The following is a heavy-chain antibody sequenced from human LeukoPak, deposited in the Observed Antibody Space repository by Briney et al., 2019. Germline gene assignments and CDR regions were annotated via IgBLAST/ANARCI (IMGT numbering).Heavy chain of an antibody. CDR2: ISYDGSNK. CDR1: GFTFSSHA. Sequence: GGSLRLSCVGSGFTFSSHAMSWVRQAPGKGLEWVAVISYDGSNKYYADSVKGRFTFSRDNTKNTLYLQMNSLRAEDTAVYYCAKEYCSNSVCHSLDYWGQGTLVTVSS. CDR3: AKEYCSNSVCHSLDY. D-gene: IGHD2-8*01. J-gene: IGHJ4*02. V-gene: IGHV3-30*18.